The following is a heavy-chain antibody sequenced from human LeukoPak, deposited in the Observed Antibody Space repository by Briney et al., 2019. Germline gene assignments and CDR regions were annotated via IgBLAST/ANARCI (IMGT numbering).Heavy chain of an antibody. CDR3: ARYLNWFDP. Sequence: SETLSLTCTVSGGSISSYYWSWIWQPPGKGLEWIGYIYYSGSTNYNPSLKSRVTISVDTSKNQFSLKLSSVTAADTAVYYCARYLNWFDPWGQGTLVTVSS. J-gene: IGHJ5*02. CDR2: IYYSGST. V-gene: IGHV4-59*01. CDR1: GGSISSYY.